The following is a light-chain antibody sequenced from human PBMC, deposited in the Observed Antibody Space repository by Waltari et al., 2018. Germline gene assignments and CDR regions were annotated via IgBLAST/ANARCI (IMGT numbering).Light chain of an antibody. CDR2: GAS. Sequence: DIQMTQSPSSLSASVGDRVTITFRGSQGISNSLAWYQQKPGKAPKLLLYGASRLESGVPPRFSGSGSGTDYTLTISSLQPDDFATYYCQQYYFTPYTVGQGTKLDIK. CDR1: QGISNS. V-gene: IGKV1-NL1*01. CDR3: QQYYFTPYT. J-gene: IGKJ2*01.